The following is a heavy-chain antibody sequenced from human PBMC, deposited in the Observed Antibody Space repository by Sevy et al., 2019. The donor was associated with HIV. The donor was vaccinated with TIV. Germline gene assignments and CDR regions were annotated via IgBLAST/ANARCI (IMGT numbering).Heavy chain of an antibody. J-gene: IGHJ4*02. D-gene: IGHD3-10*01. Sequence: ASVKVSCKTSGYTFNNYGISWVREAPGQGLEWMGWISVYGETNYAQKVQDRLTETTDTSTITAYMELRSLRSDDTTVYYCARGRYFDFGAYWRQGTLVTVSS. V-gene: IGHV1-18*01. CDR3: ARGRYFDFGAY. CDR1: GYTFNNYG. CDR2: ISVYGET.